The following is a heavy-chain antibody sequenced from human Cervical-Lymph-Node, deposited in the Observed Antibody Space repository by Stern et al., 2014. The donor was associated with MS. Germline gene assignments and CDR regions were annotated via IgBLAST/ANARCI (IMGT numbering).Heavy chain of an antibody. Sequence: VQLVESGGGVVQPGRSLRLSCAASGLTFSSHGMHWVRQAHGKGLEWVAFIWYDGTQEFYADSVKGRFTISRDNSKNTMYLQMNSLRAEDTAVYYCAKDKWERYFDYWGQGTLVTVSS. CDR1: GLTFSSHG. CDR3: AKDKWERYFDY. V-gene: IGHV3-33*06. D-gene: IGHD1-26*01. CDR2: IWYDGTQE. J-gene: IGHJ4*02.